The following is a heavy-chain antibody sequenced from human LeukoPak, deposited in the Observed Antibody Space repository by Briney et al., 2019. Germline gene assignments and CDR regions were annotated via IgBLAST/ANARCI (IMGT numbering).Heavy chain of an antibody. J-gene: IGHJ6*02. D-gene: IGHD2-2*01. Sequence: GGSLRLSCAASGFTFSGSAMHWVRQASGKGLEWVGRIRSKANSYATAYAASVKGRFTISRDDSKSTAYLQMNSLKTEDTAVYYCTRHQYCSSTSCYGFGFYGMDVWGQGTTVTVSS. V-gene: IGHV3-73*01. CDR1: GFTFSGSA. CDR2: IRSKANSYAT. CDR3: TRHQYCSSTSCYGFGFYGMDV.